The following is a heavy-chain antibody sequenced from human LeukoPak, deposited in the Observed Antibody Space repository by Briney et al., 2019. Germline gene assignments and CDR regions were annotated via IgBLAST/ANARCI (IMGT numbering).Heavy chain of an antibody. D-gene: IGHD6-13*01. CDR1: GFTFSSYS. CDR3: AREWWYSSSSGGMDV. Sequence: PGGSLRLSCAASGFTFSSYSMNWVRQAPGKGLEWVSSIGSSSSYIYYADSVKGRFTISRDNAKNSLYLQMNSLRAEDTAVYYCAREWWYSSSSGGMDVWGQGTTVTVSS. V-gene: IGHV3-21*01. CDR2: IGSSSSYI. J-gene: IGHJ6*02.